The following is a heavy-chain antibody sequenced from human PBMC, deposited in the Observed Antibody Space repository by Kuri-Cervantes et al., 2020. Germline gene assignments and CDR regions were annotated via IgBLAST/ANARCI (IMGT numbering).Heavy chain of an antibody. CDR3: ARDQYSSSWYLGYYYYYGMDV. CDR2: ISAYNGNT. CDR1: GYTFTSYG. D-gene: IGHD6-13*01. V-gene: IGHV1-18*01. Sequence: ASVKVSCKASGYTFTSYGISWVRQAPGQGLEWMGWISAYNGNTNYAQKFQGRVTITRDTSASTAYMELSSLRSEDTAVYYCARDQYSSSWYLGYYYYYGMDVWGQGTTVTVSS. J-gene: IGHJ6*02.